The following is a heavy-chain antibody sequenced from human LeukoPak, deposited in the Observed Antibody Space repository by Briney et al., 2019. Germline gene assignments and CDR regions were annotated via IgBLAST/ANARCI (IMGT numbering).Heavy chain of an antibody. CDR3: TGDNVYRLDP. Sequence: GGSLRLSCVASGFTFSGSAIHWVRQASGKGLEWVGRIRSRANSYATAYAESVKGKFIISRDDSKNTAYLQMNSLKTEDTAVYYCTGDNVYRLDPWGQGTLVTVSS. J-gene: IGHJ5*02. CDR2: IRSRANSYAT. CDR1: GFTFSGSA. D-gene: IGHD2-15*01. V-gene: IGHV3-73*01.